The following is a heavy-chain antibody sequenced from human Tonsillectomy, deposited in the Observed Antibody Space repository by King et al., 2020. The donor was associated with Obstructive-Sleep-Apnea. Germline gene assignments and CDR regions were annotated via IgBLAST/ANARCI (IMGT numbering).Heavy chain of an antibody. CDR3: ARRAKDYYMLTYSSTYTFDY. Sequence: VQLVESGAEVKKPGESLKISCSGSGYYFTSYWIGWVRQMPGRGLEWMGFIYPDDSDVKYNPSFQGQVNISADKSIRTAYLQWSSLNASDTAMYYCARRAKDYYMLTYSSTYTFDYWGQGTLVTVSS. CDR1: GYYFTSYW. J-gene: IGHJ4*02. CDR2: IYPDDSDV. V-gene: IGHV5-51*01. D-gene: IGHD3-9*01.